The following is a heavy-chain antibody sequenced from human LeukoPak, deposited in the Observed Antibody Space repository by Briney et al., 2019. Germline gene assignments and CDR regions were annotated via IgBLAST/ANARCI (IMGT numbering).Heavy chain of an antibody. J-gene: IGHJ6*03. Sequence: GGSLRLSCAASGFTVSSNYMSWVRQAPGKGLEWVSVIYSDGRSYYADSVKGRFTISRDNSKNTLYLQMNSLRAEDTAVYYCAAVQMERSSWYDYYYMDVWGNGTTVTVSS. V-gene: IGHV3-66*01. CDR2: IYSDGRS. CDR1: GFTVSSNY. CDR3: AAVQMERSSWYDYYYMDV. D-gene: IGHD3-3*01.